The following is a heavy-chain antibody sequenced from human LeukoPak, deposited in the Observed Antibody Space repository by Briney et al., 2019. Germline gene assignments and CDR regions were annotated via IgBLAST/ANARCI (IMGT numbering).Heavy chain of an antibody. D-gene: IGHD2-2*01. CDR2: IYYSGST. CDR1: GGSISSYY. V-gene: IGHV4-59*08. J-gene: IGHJ4*02. CDR3: ARHSSYGHFDY. Sequence: SETLSLTCTVSGGSISSYYWSWIRQPPGKELEWIGYIYYSGSTNYNPSLQSRVAISVDTSKNQFPLKLSSVTAADTAVYYCARHSSYGHFDYWGQGTLVTVSS.